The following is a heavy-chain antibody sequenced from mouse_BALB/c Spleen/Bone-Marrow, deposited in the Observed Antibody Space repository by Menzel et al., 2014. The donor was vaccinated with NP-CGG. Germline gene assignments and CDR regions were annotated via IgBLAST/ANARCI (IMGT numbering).Heavy chain of an antibody. CDR2: ISSVSSTI. Sequence: EVQLVESGGGLVQPGGSRKLSCAASGFTFSSFGTHWVRQAPEKGLGWVAYISSVSSTIYYADTVKGRFTISRDNPKNTLFLQMTSLRSEDTAMYYCTRGGNWDDFDYWGQGTTLTVSS. CDR1: GFTFSSFG. D-gene: IGHD4-1*01. CDR3: TRGGNWDDFDY. J-gene: IGHJ2*01. V-gene: IGHV5-17*02.